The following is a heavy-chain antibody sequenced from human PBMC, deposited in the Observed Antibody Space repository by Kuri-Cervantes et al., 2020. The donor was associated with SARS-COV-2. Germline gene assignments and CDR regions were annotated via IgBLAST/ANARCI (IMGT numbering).Heavy chain of an antibody. J-gene: IGHJ4*02. CDR3: AREIVGGFDY. D-gene: IGHD1-26*01. CDR2: ISYDGSNK. V-gene: IGHV3-30-3*01. CDR1: GFTFSSYA. Sequence: GGSLRLSCAASGFTFSSYAMSWVRQAPGKGLEWVAVISYDGSNKYYVDSVKGRFTISRDNSKNTLYLQMNSLRAEDTAVYYCAREIVGGFDYWGQGTLVTVSS.